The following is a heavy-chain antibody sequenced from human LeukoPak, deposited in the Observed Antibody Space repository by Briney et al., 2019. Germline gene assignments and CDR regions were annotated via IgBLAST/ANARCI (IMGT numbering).Heavy chain of an antibody. D-gene: IGHD3-22*01. J-gene: IGHJ4*02. CDR2: IYYSGST. CDR1: GGSISSYY. V-gene: IGHV4-59*12. Sequence: SETLSLTCTVSGGSISSYYWSWIRQPPGKGLEWIGYIYYSGSTYYNPSLKSRVTISVDTSKNQFSLKLSSVTAADTAVYYCARDRGYYDSSGDQYYFDYWGQGTLVTVSS. CDR3: ARDRGYYDSSGDQYYFDY.